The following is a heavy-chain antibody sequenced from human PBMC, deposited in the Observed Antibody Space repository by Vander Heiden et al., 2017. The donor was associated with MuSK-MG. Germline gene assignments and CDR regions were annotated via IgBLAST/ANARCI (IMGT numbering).Heavy chain of an antibody. CDR1: GFTFSSYA. V-gene: IGHV3-30*04. Sequence: QVQLVESGGGVVQPGRCLRLSCPASGFTFSSYAMHWVRQAPGKGLEWVALISYDGSHKYYADALKGRFTISRDNSKITMYLQMQRISPDHTAVYCCARDAFMTLYYYDHRGHGSLITVSS. CDR3: ARDAFMTLYYYDH. D-gene: IGHD3-16*01. CDR2: ISYDGSHK. J-gene: IGHJ4*01.